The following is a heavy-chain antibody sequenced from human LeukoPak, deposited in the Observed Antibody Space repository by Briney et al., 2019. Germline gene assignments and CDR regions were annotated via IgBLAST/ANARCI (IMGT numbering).Heavy chain of an antibody. CDR3: ARRTRGAAAGTPSDY. J-gene: IGHJ4*02. D-gene: IGHD6-13*01. Sequence: GGSLRLSCAASGFTFSSYSMNWVRQAPGKGLDWVSSISSSSSYIYYADSVKGRFTISRDNAKNSLYLQMNSLRAEDTAVYYCARRTRGAAAGTPSDYWGQGTLVTVSS. V-gene: IGHV3-21*01. CDR2: ISSSSSYI. CDR1: GFTFSSYS.